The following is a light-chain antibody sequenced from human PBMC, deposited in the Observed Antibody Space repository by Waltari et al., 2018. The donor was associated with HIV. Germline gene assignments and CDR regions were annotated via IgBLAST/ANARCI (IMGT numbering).Light chain of an antibody. CDR1: SFTFGLFDF. Sequence: QSALTHPASILGSLGQSITISCLGSSFTFGLFDFFFWYKHLQNTAPQLIIYGFDRRPPGIPSRFSASKSGDVASLTISGLQAEDEADYYCTSHTLTRTLLFGGGTRLTVL. CDR2: GFD. CDR3: TSHTLTRTLL. J-gene: IGLJ3*02. V-gene: IGLV2-14*01.